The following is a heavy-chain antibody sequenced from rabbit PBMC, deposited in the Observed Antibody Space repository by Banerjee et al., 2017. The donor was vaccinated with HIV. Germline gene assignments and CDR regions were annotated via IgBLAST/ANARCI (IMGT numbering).Heavy chain of an antibody. J-gene: IGHJ4*01. CDR2: INTGSSGST. D-gene: IGHD4-1*01. Sequence: QSLEESGGDLVKPGASLTLTCTASGFSLSSYWMSWVRQAPGKGLEWIGYINTGSSGSTYYASWAKGRFTISKTSSTTVTLQMTSLTAADTATYLCARDLAGVIGWNFNLWGPGTLVTVS. CDR3: ARDLAGVIGWNFNL. CDR1: GFSLSSYW. V-gene: IGHV1S40*01.